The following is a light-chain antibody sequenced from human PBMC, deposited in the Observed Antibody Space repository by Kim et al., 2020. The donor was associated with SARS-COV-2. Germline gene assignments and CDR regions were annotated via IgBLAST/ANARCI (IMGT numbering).Light chain of an antibody. V-gene: IGKV1-16*01. CDR1: QGISDN. CDR3: QQYNSHPIT. J-gene: IGKJ5*01. CDR2: GAS. Sequence: DIQLTQSPSSLSTSLGDTVTITCRASQGISDNLAWFQQKPGEAPKSLIYGASTLQGGVPSRFSGTGSGKDFTLTITSLQPDDLAIYFCQQYNSHPITFGQGTRLEIK.